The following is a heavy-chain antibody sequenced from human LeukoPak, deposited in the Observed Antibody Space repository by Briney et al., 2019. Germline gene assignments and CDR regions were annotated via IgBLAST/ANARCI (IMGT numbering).Heavy chain of an antibody. CDR1: GDSINSYY. Sequence: KPSETLSLTCTVSGDSINSYYWSWIRQPAGKGLEWIGRIYTSGSTNYNPSLKSRVTMSVDTSKNQFSLKLSSVTAADTAVYYCARGYSSGLYGMDVWGQGTTVTVSS. D-gene: IGHD6-19*01. V-gene: IGHV4-4*07. CDR2: IYTSGST. CDR3: ARGYSSGLYGMDV. J-gene: IGHJ6*02.